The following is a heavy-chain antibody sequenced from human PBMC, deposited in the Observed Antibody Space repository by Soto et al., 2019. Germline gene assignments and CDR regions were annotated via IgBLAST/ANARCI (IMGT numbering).Heavy chain of an antibody. CDR3: ARVQYYYDSSGYYY. CDR1: GFTFSSYG. CDR2: IWYDGSNK. Sequence: QVQLVESGGGVVQPGRTLRLSCAASGFTFSSYGMHWVRQAPGKGLEWVAVIWYDGSNKYYADSVKGRFTISRDNSKNTLYLQMNSLRAEDTAVYYCARVQYYYDSSGYYYCGQGTLVTVSS. J-gene: IGHJ4*02. V-gene: IGHV3-33*01. D-gene: IGHD3-22*01.